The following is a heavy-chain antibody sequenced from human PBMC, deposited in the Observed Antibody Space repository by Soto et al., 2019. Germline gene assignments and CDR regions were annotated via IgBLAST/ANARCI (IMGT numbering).Heavy chain of an antibody. J-gene: IGHJ6*02. CDR3: ARADHLSGYDADYYYYGMDV. CDR2: IYSGGST. V-gene: IGHV3-66*01. Sequence: GGSLRLSCAASGFTVSSNYMSWVRQAPGKGLEWVSVIYSGGSTYYADSVKGRFTISRDNSKNTLYLQMNSLRAEDTAVYYCARADHLSGYDADYYYYGMDVWGQGTTVTVS. CDR1: GFTVSSNY. D-gene: IGHD5-12*01.